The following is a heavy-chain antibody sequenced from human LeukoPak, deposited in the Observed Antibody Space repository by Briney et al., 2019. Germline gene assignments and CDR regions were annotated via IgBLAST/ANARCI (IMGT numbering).Heavy chain of an antibody. CDR3: ARVFSRRFLEWLPLDY. CDR2: ISAYNGNT. Sequence: GASVKVSCKASGYTFTSYGISWVRQAPGQGLEWMGWISAYNGNTNYARKLQGRVTMTTDTSTSTAYMELRSLRSDDTAVYYCARVFSRRFLEWLPLDYWGQGTLVTVSS. CDR1: GYTFTSYG. D-gene: IGHD3-3*01. V-gene: IGHV1-18*01. J-gene: IGHJ4*02.